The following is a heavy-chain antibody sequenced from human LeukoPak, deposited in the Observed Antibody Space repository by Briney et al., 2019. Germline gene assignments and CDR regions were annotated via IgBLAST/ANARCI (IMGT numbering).Heavy chain of an antibody. Sequence: ALVRLCCSPAESTFTPYDINWGRESTGQRLKWWGWMNPNSGNTGYAQKFQGRVTMTRNTSISTAYMELSSLRSEDTAVYYCARHIYGMYVSGQGTTVTASS. V-gene: IGHV1-8*01. CDR3: ARHIYGMYV. CDR1: ESTFTPYD. J-gene: IGHJ6*02. CDR2: MNPNSGNT.